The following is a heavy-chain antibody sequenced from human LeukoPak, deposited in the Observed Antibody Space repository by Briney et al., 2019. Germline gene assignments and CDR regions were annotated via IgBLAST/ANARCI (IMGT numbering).Heavy chain of an antibody. Sequence: GGSLRLSCAASGFTLSSYWTSWVRQAPGKGLEWVANIKQDGSEKYYVDSVKGRFTISRDNSKNTLYLQMNSLRAEDTAVYYCARVRELEPFSWGQGTLVTVSS. V-gene: IGHV3-7*01. D-gene: IGHD1-1*01. J-gene: IGHJ5*02. CDR2: IKQDGSEK. CDR3: ARVRELEPFS. CDR1: GFTLSSYW.